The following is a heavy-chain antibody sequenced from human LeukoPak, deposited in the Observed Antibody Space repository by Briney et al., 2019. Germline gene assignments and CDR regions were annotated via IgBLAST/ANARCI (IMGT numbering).Heavy chain of an antibody. V-gene: IGHV5-51*01. Sequence: GASLKISCKGSGCSFSSYWIGWVRQMPGKGLEGMGIIYPGDSDTRYSPSLQGQVTISVDTSIGTAYLQWSSLKASDTAIYYCARQNDFRLDYWGQGTLVTVSS. CDR2: IYPGDSDT. D-gene: IGHD3-3*01. CDR1: GCSFSSYW. CDR3: ARQNDFRLDY. J-gene: IGHJ4*02.